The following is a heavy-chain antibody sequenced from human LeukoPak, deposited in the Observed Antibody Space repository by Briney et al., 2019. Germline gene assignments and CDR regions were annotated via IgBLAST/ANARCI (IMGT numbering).Heavy chain of an antibody. Sequence: GGSLRLSCAASGFTFSNYWMHWVRQAPGKGLVWVSRTNSDGSSTNYADSVKGRFTISRDNAKNTLYLQMNSLRAEDTAVYYCARGRPRDAFDIWAKGQWSPSLQ. V-gene: IGHV3-74*01. J-gene: IGHJ3*02. CDR1: GFTFSNYW. CDR2: TNSDGSST. CDR3: ARGRPRDAFDI.